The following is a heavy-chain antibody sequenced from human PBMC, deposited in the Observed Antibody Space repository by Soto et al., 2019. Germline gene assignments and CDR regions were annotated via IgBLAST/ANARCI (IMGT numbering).Heavy chain of an antibody. V-gene: IGHV2-5*01. CDR2: IHWNDDK. CDR1: GFSLSAYGVR. CDR3: SYTNDRRDLLSS. Sequence: SGPTLINQAQTLTMTCSFSGFSLSAYGVRVIWFRQPPGETLEWLALIHWNDDKRYSPYLKSRLTINKDTSKTQVVLTLTNLDPLGTGTYFFSYTNDRRDLLSSRGQGMLVTGSS. D-gene: IGHD2-15*01. J-gene: IGHJ4*02.